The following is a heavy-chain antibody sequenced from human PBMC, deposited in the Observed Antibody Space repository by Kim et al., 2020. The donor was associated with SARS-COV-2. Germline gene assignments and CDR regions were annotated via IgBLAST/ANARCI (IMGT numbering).Heavy chain of an antibody. J-gene: IGHJ5*02. D-gene: IGHD3-10*01. V-gene: IGHV6-1*01. CDR1: GDSVSSNSAA. Sequence: SQTLSLTCAISGDSVSSNSAAWNWIRQSPSRGLEWLGRTYYRSKWYNDYAVSVKSRITINPDTSKNQFSLQLNSVTPEDTAVYYCARDALTRGEVYNWFDPWGQGTLVTVSS. CDR3: ARDALTRGEVYNWFDP. CDR2: TYYRSKWYN.